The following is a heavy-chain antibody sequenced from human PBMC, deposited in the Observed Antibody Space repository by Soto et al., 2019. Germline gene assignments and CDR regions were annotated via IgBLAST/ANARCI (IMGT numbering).Heavy chain of an antibody. CDR2: ISYDGGIK. Sequence: QVQLVESGGGVVQPGRSLRLSCTVYGFTFSDYGIHWVRQAPGKGLEWVAVISYDGGIKHYADSVKGRFTISRDNSKNTLYLHMNSMGAEDTAMYYCAKVQIVGATLNYFDYWGQGILVTVSS. D-gene: IGHD1-26*01. CDR1: GFTFSDYG. J-gene: IGHJ4*02. V-gene: IGHV3-30*18. CDR3: AKVQIVGATLNYFDY.